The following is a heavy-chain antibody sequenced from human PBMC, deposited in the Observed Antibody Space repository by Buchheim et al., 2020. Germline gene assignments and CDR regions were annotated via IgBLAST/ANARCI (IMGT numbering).Heavy chain of an antibody. CDR1: GFTFSSYG. CDR2: IWYDGSNK. J-gene: IGHJ5*02. CDR3: AREGYCSSTSCKGHWFDP. V-gene: IGHV3-33*01. D-gene: IGHD2-2*01. Sequence: QVQLVESGGGVVQPGRSLRLSCAASGFTFSSYGMHWVRQAPGKGLEWVAVIWYDGSNKYYADSVKGRFTISRDNSKNTLYLQMNSLRAEDTAVYYGAREGYCSSTSCKGHWFDPWGQGTL.